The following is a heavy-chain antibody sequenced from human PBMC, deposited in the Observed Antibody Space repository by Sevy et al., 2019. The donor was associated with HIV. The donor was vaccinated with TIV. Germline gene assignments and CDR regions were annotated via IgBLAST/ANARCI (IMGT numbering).Heavy chain of an antibody. CDR3: ASTHSVLRYLRGMDV. Sequence: ASVKVSCKASGYTFTGYYMHWVRQAPGQGLEWMGWINPNSGGTNYAQKFQGRVTMTRDTSISTAYMELSRLRSDDTAVYYCASTHSVLRYLRGMDVWGQGTTVTVSS. J-gene: IGHJ6*02. D-gene: IGHD3-9*01. CDR1: GYTFTGYY. CDR2: INPNSGGT. V-gene: IGHV1-2*02.